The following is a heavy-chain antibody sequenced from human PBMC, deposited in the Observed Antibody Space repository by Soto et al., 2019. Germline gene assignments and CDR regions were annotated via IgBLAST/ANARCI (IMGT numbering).Heavy chain of an antibody. CDR3: ARDRGYDAHDYYYNAMDV. CDR2: IRGFSPYT. CDR1: GFTFRTYT. J-gene: IGHJ6*02. V-gene: IGHV3-21*01. D-gene: IGHD2-15*01. Sequence: GGSLRLSCISSGFTFRTYTMNWVRQAPGKGLEWVSGIRGFSPYTFYAESVKGRFTISRDNAENSLYLQMNSLRAEDTAVYYCARDRGYDAHDYYYNAMDVWGQGTTVTVSS.